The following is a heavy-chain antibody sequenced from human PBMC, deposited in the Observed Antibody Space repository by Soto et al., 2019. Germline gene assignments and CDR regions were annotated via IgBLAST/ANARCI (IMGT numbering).Heavy chain of an antibody. CDR3: ARSLTTGWELLSNDH. J-gene: IGHJ4*02. CDR1: GFTFSIYW. D-gene: IGHD1-1*01. V-gene: IGHV3-7*01. Sequence: PGGSLRLSCAASGFTFSIYWMNWVRQAPGKGLEWVANIKQDGSEKYYVDSVKGRFTISRDNAKNSLYLQMNSLRDEDTAVYYCARSLTTGWELLSNDHWGQGALVPGSS. CDR2: IKQDGSEK.